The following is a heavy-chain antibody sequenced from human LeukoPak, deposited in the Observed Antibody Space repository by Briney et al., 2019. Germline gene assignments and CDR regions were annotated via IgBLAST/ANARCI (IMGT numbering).Heavy chain of an antibody. Sequence: GASVKVSCKASGGTFSSYAISWVRQAPGQGLEWMGGIIPIFGTANYAQKFQGRVTITADESTSTAYMELSSLRSEDTAVYYCARDRSGWNGLYYFDYWGQGTLVTVSS. J-gene: IGHJ4*02. CDR1: GGTFSSYA. CDR3: ARDRSGWNGLYYFDY. V-gene: IGHV1-69*13. D-gene: IGHD1-1*01. CDR2: IIPIFGTA.